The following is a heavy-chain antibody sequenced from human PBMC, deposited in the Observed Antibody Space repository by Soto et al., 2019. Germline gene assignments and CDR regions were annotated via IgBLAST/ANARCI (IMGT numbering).Heavy chain of an antibody. J-gene: IGHJ4*02. Sequence: LALTCAVYGGSFSGYYWSWIRQPPGKGLEWIGEINHSGSTNYNPSLKSRVTISVDTSKNQFSLKLSSVTAADTAVYYCARERRVGATVRPFDYWGQGTLVT. V-gene: IGHV4-34*01. D-gene: IGHD1-26*01. CDR1: GGSFSGYY. CDR3: ARERRVGATVRPFDY. CDR2: INHSGST.